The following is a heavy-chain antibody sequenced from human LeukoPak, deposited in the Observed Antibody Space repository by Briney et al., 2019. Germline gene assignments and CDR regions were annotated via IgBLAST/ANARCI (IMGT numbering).Heavy chain of an antibody. J-gene: IGHJ4*02. D-gene: IGHD3-22*01. Sequence: SETLSLTCTVSGVSTTNGIYYWAWIRQPPGKGLEWIGSVHNVGSTYYNPSLKSRVTISVDTSKNQFSLNLSSVTAADTAVYYCAREGDSSGYYFSYWGQGTLVTVSS. V-gene: IGHV4-39*07. CDR3: AREGDSSGYYFSY. CDR1: GVSTTNGIYY. CDR2: VHNVGST.